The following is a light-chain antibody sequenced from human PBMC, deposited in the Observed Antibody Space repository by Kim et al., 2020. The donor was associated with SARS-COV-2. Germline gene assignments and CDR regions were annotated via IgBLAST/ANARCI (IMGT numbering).Light chain of an antibody. J-gene: IGLJ1*01. V-gene: IGLV1-51*01. Sequence: KGPVSCSGSSSSIGNNYVSWYQQLPGTAPKRLIYDNNKRPSGIPDRFSGSKSGTSATLGITGLQTGDEADYYCGTWDSSLSAYVFGTGTKVTVL. CDR2: DNN. CDR3: GTWDSSLSAYV. CDR1: SSSIGNNY.